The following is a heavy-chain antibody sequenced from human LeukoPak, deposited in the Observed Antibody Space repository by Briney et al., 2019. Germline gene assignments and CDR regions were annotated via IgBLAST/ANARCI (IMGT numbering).Heavy chain of an antibody. J-gene: IGHJ6*03. CDR1: GFTFNRYA. D-gene: IGHD3-10*01. CDR3: ARGIVLWFGESDYYYYYMDV. Sequence: QPGGSLRLSCAASGFTFNRYAMSLVRQAPGKGLEWVSSFIGSGGASYYADSVKGRFTISRDDSKNTLYLQMNSLRAEDTAVYYCARGIVLWFGESDYYYYYMDVWGKGTTVTVSS. V-gene: IGHV3-23*01. CDR2: FIGSGGAS.